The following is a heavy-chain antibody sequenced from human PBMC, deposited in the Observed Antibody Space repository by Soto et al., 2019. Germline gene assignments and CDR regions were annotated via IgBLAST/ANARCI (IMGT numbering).Heavy chain of an antibody. D-gene: IGHD2-15*01. CDR3: ARGHLPGGNTFYFDY. CDR1: GGSISSGGYS. CDR2: IYHSGSM. Sequence: SETLSLTCAVSGGSISSGGYSWSWIRQPPGKGLEWIGYIYHSGSMYYNPSLKSRVTISVDRSKNQFSLKLRSVTAADTAVYYCARGHLPGGNTFYFDYWGQGALVTVSS. J-gene: IGHJ4*02. V-gene: IGHV4-30-2*01.